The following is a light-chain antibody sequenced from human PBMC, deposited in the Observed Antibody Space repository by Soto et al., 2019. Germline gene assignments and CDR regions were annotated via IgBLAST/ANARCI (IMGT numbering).Light chain of an antibody. CDR2: WAS. CDR1: QSVLYSSNNKNY. V-gene: IGKV4-1*01. J-gene: IGKJ2*01. Sequence: DIVMTQSPDSLAVSLGERATINCKSSQSVLYSSNNKNYLAWYQQKPGQPPKLLIYWASTRESGVPDRFSGSWSGTDFTLTISSLQAEDVAVYYCQQYYSTPRSYTFGQGTKLEIK. CDR3: QQYYSTPRSYT.